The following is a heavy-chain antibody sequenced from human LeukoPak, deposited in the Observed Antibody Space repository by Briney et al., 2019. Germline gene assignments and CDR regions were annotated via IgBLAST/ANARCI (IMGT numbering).Heavy chain of an antibody. CDR2: IGTAGDT. Sequence: GGSLRLSCAASGFTFSRYDMHWVRQVTGKGLEWVSAIGTAGDTYYPGSVKGRFTISRENAKNSLYLQMNSLRAEDTAVYYCAGAGGSTGWYPFDYWGQGTPVTVSS. CDR3: AGAGGSTGWYPFDY. J-gene: IGHJ4*02. CDR1: GFTFSRYD. D-gene: IGHD6-19*01. V-gene: IGHV3-13*01.